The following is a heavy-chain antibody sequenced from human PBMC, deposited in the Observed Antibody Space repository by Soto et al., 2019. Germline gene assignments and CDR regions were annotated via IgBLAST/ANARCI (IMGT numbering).Heavy chain of an antibody. V-gene: IGHV4-59*12. Sequence: PSETLSLTCTVSGGSISSYYWSWIRQPPGKGLEWIGYIYYSGSTNYNPSLKGRVAISVDKSKSQFSLRVSSVTAADTAVYYCAKDTMVAAARRGLVVWGQGTTVTVSS. CDR3: AKDTMVAAARRGLVV. CDR1: GGSISSYY. J-gene: IGHJ6*02. D-gene: IGHD6-13*01. CDR2: IYYSGST.